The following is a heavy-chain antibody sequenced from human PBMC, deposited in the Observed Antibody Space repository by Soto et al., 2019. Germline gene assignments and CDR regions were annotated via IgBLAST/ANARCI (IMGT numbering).Heavy chain of an antibody. CDR1: GFTFSSYG. CDR3: ASSRASFTGAAPEDY. CDR2: IWYDGSNK. J-gene: IGHJ4*02. D-gene: IGHD6-19*01. Sequence: QVQLVESGGGVVQPGRSLRLSCAASGFTFSSYGMHWVRQAPGKGLEWVAVIWYDGSNKYYADSVKGRFTISRDNSKNTLYLQMNSRRAEDTAVYYCASSRASFTGAAPEDYWGQGTLVTVSS. V-gene: IGHV3-33*01.